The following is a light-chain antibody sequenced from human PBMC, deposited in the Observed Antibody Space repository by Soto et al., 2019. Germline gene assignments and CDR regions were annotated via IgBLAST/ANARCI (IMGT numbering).Light chain of an antibody. J-gene: IGLJ2*01. CDR1: SSDIGGYNY. CDR3: SSYRSGTTPVV. V-gene: IGLV2-14*01. Sequence: QSALTQPASVSGSPGQSITISCTGTSSDIGGYNYVSWYQQYPGKAPTLMIYDVTNRPSGVSDRFSGSKSGNTASLTISGLQAEDEADYYCSSYRSGTTPVVFGGGTKVTVL. CDR2: DVT.